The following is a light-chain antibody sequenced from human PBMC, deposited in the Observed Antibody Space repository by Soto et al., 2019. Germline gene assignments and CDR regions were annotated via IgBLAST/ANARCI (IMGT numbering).Light chain of an antibody. V-gene: IGKV3-20*01. CDR3: QQYVRSPLT. CDR1: QSVSSSY. CDR2: GAS. J-gene: IGKJ4*01. Sequence: EIVLTQSPGTLSLSPGERATLSCRASQSVSSSYLAWYQQKPGQAPRLLIYGASIRATGIPDRFSGSGSGTDFTLIFSRLDPEDFAVYYCQQYVRSPLTFGGGTKVEIK.